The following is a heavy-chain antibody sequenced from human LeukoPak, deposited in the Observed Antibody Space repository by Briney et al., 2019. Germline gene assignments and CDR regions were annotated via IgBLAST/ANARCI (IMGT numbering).Heavy chain of an antibody. Sequence: SETLSLTCTVSGGSISSYYWSWIRQPPGKGLEWIGYIYYSGSTNYNPSLKSRVTISVDTSKNRFSLKLSSVTAADTAVYYCARVAYCGGDCLGVWGQGTTVTVSS. V-gene: IGHV4-59*01. J-gene: IGHJ6*02. CDR3: ARVAYCGGDCLGV. D-gene: IGHD2-21*02. CDR1: GGSISSYY. CDR2: IYYSGST.